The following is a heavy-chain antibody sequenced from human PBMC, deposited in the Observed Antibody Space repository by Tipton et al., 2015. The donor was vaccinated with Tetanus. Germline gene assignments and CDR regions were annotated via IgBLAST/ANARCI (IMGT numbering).Heavy chain of an antibody. CDR3: ARHGSSIAARPARGWFDP. CDR1: GGSISSSSYY. V-gene: IGHV4-39*01. Sequence: GSLRLSCTVSGGSISSSSYYWGWIRQPPGKGLEWIGSIYYSGSTYYNPSLKSRVTISVDTSKNQFSLKLSSVTAADTAVYYCARHGSSIAARPARGWFDPWGQGTLVTVSS. J-gene: IGHJ5*02. D-gene: IGHD6-6*01. CDR2: IYYSGST.